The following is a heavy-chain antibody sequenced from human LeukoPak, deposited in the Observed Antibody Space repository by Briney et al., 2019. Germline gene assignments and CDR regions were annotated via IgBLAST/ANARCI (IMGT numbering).Heavy chain of an antibody. V-gene: IGHV4-38-2*01. CDR2: IYHSGST. CDR3: ASTIAAAANFDY. Sequence: PSETLSLTCAFSGYSISSGYYWGWIRQPPGKGLEWIGSIYHSGSTYYNPSLKSRVTISVDTSKNQFSLKLSSVTAADTAVYYCASTIAAAANFDYWGQGTLVTVSS. J-gene: IGHJ4*02. D-gene: IGHD6-13*01. CDR1: GYSISSGYY.